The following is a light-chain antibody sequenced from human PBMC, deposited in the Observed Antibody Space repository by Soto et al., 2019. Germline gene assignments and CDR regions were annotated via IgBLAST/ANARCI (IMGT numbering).Light chain of an antibody. CDR1: QNIYSN. CDR2: RAS. Sequence: IVMTQSPATLSVSPGERVTLSCRASQNIYSNIARYQQRPGQAPRLLIYRASTRATGVPARFSGSGSGTDFTLTISSLQSEDFTVYSCLQYHNLWAFGQGTKVEIK. V-gene: IGKV3-15*01. J-gene: IGKJ1*01. CDR3: LQYHNLWA.